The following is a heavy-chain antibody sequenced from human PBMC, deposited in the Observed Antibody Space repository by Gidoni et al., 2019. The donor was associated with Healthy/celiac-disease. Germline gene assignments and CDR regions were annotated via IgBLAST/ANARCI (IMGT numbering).Heavy chain of an antibody. CDR3: ARIAPGPSTVIGAFDI. CDR2: IFSNDEK. V-gene: IGHV2-26*01. CDR1: GFSLSNARMG. D-gene: IGHD4-17*01. Sequence: QVTLKESGPVLVKPTETLTLTCTVSGFSLSNARMGVRWIRQPPGKALEWLAHIFSNDEKSYSTSLKSRLTISKDTSKSQVVLTMTNMDPVDTATYYCARIAPGPSTVIGAFDIWGQGTMVTVSS. J-gene: IGHJ3*02.